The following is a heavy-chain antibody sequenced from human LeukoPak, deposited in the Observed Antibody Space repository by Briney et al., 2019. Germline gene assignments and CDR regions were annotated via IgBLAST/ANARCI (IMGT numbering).Heavy chain of an antibody. CDR3: ARGTLYSGWSYYFDY. J-gene: IGHJ4*02. Sequence: SETLSLTCTVSGGSISSSTHYWGWICQPPGKGLEWIGSIYYSGSTYYNPSLKSRVTISVDTSKNQFSLKLSSVTAADTAVYYCARGTLYSGWSYYFDYWGQGSQVTVSS. CDR1: GGSISSSTHY. V-gene: IGHV4-39*07. D-gene: IGHD6-19*01. CDR2: IYYSGST.